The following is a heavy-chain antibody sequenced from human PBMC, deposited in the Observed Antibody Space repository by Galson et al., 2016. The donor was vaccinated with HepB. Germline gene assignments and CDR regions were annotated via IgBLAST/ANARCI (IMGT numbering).Heavy chain of an antibody. V-gene: IGHV3-30*18. J-gene: IGHJ4*02. CDR1: GFTFNKYG. CDR3: AKDAPELFTSNHYFDY. D-gene: IGHD3-10*01. CDR2: DSVHGGRK. Sequence: SLRLSCAASGFTFNKYGMHWVRQAPGKGLEWVAADSVHGGRKFYADAVKGRFTISRDSANNMLFLQMNSLRAEDTAVYYCAKDAPELFTSNHYFDYWGQGTLVTVSS.